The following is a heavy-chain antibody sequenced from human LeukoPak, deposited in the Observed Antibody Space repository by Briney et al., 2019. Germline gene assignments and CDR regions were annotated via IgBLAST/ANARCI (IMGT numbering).Heavy chain of an antibody. J-gene: IGHJ2*01. Sequence: SETLSLTCTVSGDSISSFYWSWIRQPPGKALEWIGHLYYSGSTNYNPSLKSRVTISVDTSENQFSLKLSSVTAADTAVYYCARHGGVVGPIYLPDYWYFDLWGRGTLVTVSS. D-gene: IGHD3-16*01. CDR3: ARHGGVVGPIYLPDYWYFDL. CDR2: LYYSGST. V-gene: IGHV4-59*08. CDR1: GDSISSFY.